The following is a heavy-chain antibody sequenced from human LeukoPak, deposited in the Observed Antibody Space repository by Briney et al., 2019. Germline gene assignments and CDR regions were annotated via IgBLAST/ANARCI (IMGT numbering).Heavy chain of an antibody. CDR1: GFTFSDYW. V-gene: IGHV3-7*01. CDR2: IKQDGSEK. J-gene: IGHJ4*02. D-gene: IGHD3-10*01. CDR3: ARGAYYGS. Sequence: GGSLRLSCAASGFTFSDYWMSWVRQAPGKGLEWVANIKQDGSEKSYVASEKGRFTIPRDNAKTSLYLQMNSLRAEDRAVCYCARGAYYGSGGQGTLVTVSS.